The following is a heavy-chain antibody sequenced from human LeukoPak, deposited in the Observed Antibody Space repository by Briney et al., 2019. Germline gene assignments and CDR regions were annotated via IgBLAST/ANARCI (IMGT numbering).Heavy chain of an antibody. CDR2: ISSGGGTK. Sequence: GGSLRLSCAASGFIFSDYYMSWIRQAPGKGLEGLLCISSGGGTKYYADSVKGRFTVSRDDAKNSLYLQMNSLRVEDPAVYYCVKDCSSADCYSGSGHYFQHWGQGTLVTVSS. J-gene: IGHJ1*01. CDR1: GFIFSDYY. CDR3: VKDCSSADCYSGSGHYFQH. V-gene: IGHV3-11*04. D-gene: IGHD2-2*02.